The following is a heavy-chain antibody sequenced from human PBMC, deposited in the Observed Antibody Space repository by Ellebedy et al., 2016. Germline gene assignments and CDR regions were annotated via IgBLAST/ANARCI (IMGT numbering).Heavy chain of an antibody. J-gene: IGHJ3*01. Sequence: GGSLRLSCAASGFTVRGNFMSWVRQAPGKGLEWVSLLNSGGSSFYADSVKGRFTISRDNSKNTVFLQMNRLTADDSAIYYCARDDAFDLWGQGTMVTVSS. CDR3: ARDDAFDL. V-gene: IGHV3-53*01. CDR2: LNSGGSS. CDR1: GFTVRGNF.